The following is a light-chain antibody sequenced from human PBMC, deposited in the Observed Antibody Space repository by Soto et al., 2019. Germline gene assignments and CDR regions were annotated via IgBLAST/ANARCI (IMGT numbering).Light chain of an antibody. CDR2: SAS. CDR1: QGISNF. V-gene: IGKV1-27*01. CDR3: QKYNSGPLT. J-gene: IGKJ4*01. Sequence: DVQMTQSPSSLSASVGDRVTNTCRASQGISNFVAWYQQIAGKVPTLLIHSASTLQSGVPSRFSGCGSGTDFTLTISSLQTEDVAIYYCQKYNSGPLTFGGGTKVASK.